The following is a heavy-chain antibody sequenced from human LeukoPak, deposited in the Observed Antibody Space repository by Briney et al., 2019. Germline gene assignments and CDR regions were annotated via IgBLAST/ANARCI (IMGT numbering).Heavy chain of an antibody. CDR2: LTAGGETT. V-gene: IGHV3-23*01. D-gene: IGHD5-18*01. J-gene: IGHJ4*02. Sequence: GGSLRLSCAASGFTFSTYAMSWVRQAPGKGLEWASTLTAGGETTFYADSVKGRFSISRDNSKDTLYLQMNSLRAEDTAVYYCAKDLAYSYGCSDCWGQGTLVTVSS. CDR3: AKDLAYSYGCSDC. CDR1: GFTFSTYA.